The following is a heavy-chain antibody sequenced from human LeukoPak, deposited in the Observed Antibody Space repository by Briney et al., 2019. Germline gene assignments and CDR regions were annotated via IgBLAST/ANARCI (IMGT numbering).Heavy chain of an antibody. CDR1: GFTFNNYW. D-gene: IGHD3-3*01. J-gene: IGHJ5*02. Sequence: GGSLRLSCAASGFTFNNYWIHWVRQVPGKGLEWVSAISGSGVSTYYADSVKGRFTISRDNSKNTLYLQMNSLRAEDTAVYYCAKDNRNTIFGVVIFWFDPWGQGTLVTVPA. V-gene: IGHV3-23*01. CDR3: AKDNRNTIFGVVIFWFDP. CDR2: ISGSGVST.